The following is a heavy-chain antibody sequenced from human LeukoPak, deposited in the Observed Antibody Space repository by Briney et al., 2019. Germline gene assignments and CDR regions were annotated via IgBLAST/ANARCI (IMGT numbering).Heavy chain of an antibody. CDR3: ARGGTTDYYYYYYMDV. D-gene: IGHD1-26*01. V-gene: IGHV3-21*01. Sequence: KPGGSLRLSCAASGFTFSSYSMNWVRQAPGKGLEWVSSISSSSSYIYYADSVKGRFTISRDNAKNSLYLQMNRLRAEDTAVYYCARGGTTDYYYYYYMDVWAKGPRSPSP. CDR1: GFTFSSYS. J-gene: IGHJ6*03. CDR2: ISSSSSYI.